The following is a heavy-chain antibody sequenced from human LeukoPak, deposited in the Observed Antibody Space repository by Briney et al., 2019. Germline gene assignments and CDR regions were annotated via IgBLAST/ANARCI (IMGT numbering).Heavy chain of an antibody. J-gene: IGHJ4*02. D-gene: IGHD1-26*01. CDR1: GFTFGTYG. V-gene: IGHV3-30*02. Sequence: GGSLRLSCAASGFTFGTYGMHWVRQAPGKGLEWVAFIRSDGSTKYFADSVKGRFTISRDNSKNSLYLQMNSLRAEDTAVYYCAKDQLLGGSYTFDYWGQGTLVTVSS. CDR3: AKDQLLGGSYTFDY. CDR2: IRSDGSTK.